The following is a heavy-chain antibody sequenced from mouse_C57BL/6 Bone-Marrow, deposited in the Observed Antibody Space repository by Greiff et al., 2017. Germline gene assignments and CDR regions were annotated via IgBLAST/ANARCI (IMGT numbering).Heavy chain of an antibody. J-gene: IGHJ4*01. V-gene: IGHV1-54*01. D-gene: IGHD2-5*01. CDR3: ASKGPYYSNLYYAMDY. CDR1: GYAFTNYL. Sequence: QVQLQQSGAELVRPGTSVKVSCKASGYAFTNYLIEWVKQRPGQGLEWIGVINPGSGGTNYNEKFKGKATLTADKSSSTAYMQLSSLTSEDSAVYFCASKGPYYSNLYYAMDYWGQGTSVTVSS. CDR2: INPGSGGT.